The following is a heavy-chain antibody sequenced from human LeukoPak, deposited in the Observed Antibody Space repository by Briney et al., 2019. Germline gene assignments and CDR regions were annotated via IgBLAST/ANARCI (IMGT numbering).Heavy chain of an antibody. V-gene: IGHV4-31*03. D-gene: IGHD3-22*01. J-gene: IGHJ5*02. Sequence: SEPLSLTCTVSGGSISSGGYHWSWIPQHPGKGLEWIGYIYYSGSTYNNPSLKSRVTISVDTSKNQFSLKLSSVTAADTAVYYCARASNLYYYDSSGPPGWFDPWGQGTLVTVSS. CDR1: GGSISSGGYH. CDR2: IYYSGST. CDR3: ARASNLYYYDSSGPPGWFDP.